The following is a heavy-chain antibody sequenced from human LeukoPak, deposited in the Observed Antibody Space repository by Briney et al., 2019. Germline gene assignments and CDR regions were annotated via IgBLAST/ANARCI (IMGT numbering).Heavy chain of an antibody. J-gene: IGHJ4*02. CDR3: TRDQTPYY. Sequence: GGSLRLSCAASGFTFSSYGMSWVRQAPGKGLEWVGFIRSQIYGGTPEYAASVKGRFTISRDDSEGVAYLQMNSLKTEDTAVYYCTRDQTPYYWGQGTLVTVSS. V-gene: IGHV3-49*04. CDR2: IRSQIYGGTP. CDR1: GFTFSSYG.